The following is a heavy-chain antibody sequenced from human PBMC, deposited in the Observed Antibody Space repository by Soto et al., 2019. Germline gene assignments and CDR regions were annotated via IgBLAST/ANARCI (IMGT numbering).Heavy chain of an antibody. CDR2: ISAHTGSS. CDR3: ARAFFYQGSDSRRYSFDAFDF. J-gene: IGHJ3*01. V-gene: IGHV1-18*01. Sequence: PGPQVKVSCKASGYTFTSSGMSWVRQAPGQGLEWMGWISAHTGSSEYAQRFQGRVTMTTDRSTSTAYMELRSLRSDDTAVYYCARAFFYQGSDSRRYSFDAFDFWGPGTLVTVS. D-gene: IGHD3-22*01. CDR1: GYTFTSSG.